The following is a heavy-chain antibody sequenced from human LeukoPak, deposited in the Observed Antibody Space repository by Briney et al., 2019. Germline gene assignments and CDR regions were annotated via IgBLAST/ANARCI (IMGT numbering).Heavy chain of an antibody. V-gene: IGHV1-18*01. CDR3: ATMTTVVNYYYYGMDV. CDR2: ISAYNGNT. Sequence: GASVKVSCKASGGTFSSYAISWVRQAPGQGLEWMGWISAYNGNTNYAQKLQGRVTMTTDTSPSTAYMELRSLRSDDTAVYYCATMTTVVNYYYYGMDVWGQGTTVTVS. J-gene: IGHJ6*02. D-gene: IGHD4-23*01. CDR1: GGTFSSYA.